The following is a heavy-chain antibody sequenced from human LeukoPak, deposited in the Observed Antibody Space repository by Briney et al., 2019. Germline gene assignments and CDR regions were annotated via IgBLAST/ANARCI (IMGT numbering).Heavy chain of an antibody. D-gene: IGHD3-10*01. CDR1: GYTFTGYY. V-gene: IGHV1-2*02. Sequence: GASVKVSCKASGYTFTGYYMHWVRQAPGQGLEWMGWINPNSGGTNYAQKFQGRVTMTRDTSISTAYMELSGLRSDDTAVYYCARDDHYYGSGSYRYWGQGTLVTVSS. CDR3: ARDDHYYGSGSYRY. CDR2: INPNSGGT. J-gene: IGHJ4*02.